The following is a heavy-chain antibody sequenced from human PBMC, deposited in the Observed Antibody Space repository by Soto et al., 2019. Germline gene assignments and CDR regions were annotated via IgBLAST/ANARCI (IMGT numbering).Heavy chain of an antibody. CDR1: GDSVSSNSAA. V-gene: IGHV6-1*01. D-gene: IGHD6-13*01. CDR2: TYYRSKWYN. Sequence: SQTLSLTCAISGDSVSSNSAAWNWIRQSPSRGLEWLGRTYYRSKWYNDYAVSVKSRITINPDTSKNQFSLQLNSVTPEDTAVYYCARSHSSGWYRLDYYYSCGMDVWGQGTTVTAS. CDR3: ARSHSSGWYRLDYYYSCGMDV. J-gene: IGHJ6*02.